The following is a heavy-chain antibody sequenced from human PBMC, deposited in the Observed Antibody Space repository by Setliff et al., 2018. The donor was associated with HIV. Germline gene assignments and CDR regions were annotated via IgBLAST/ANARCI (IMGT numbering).Heavy chain of an antibody. CDR3: ATFLPRGYYFDY. CDR2: SYYSGST. J-gene: IGHJ4*02. D-gene: IGHD2-2*01. V-gene: IGHV4-31*03. CDR1: GGSISSGGYY. Sequence: SETLSLTCTVSGGSISSGGYYWSWIRQQPGKGLEWIGYSYYSGSTYYNPSLKSRVTISVDTSKNQFSLKLSSVTAADTAVYYCATFLPRGYYFDYWGQGTLVTVSS.